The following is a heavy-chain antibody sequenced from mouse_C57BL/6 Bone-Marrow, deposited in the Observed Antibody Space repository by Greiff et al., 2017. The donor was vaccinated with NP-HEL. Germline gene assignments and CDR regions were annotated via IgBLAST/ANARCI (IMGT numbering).Heavy chain of an antibody. CDR3: ARFDYDDGRLYYAMDY. V-gene: IGHV1-50*01. D-gene: IGHD2-4*01. J-gene: IGHJ4*01. CDR1: GYTFTSYW. CDR2: IDPSDSYT. Sequence: QVQLQQPGAELVKPGASVKLSCKASGYTFTSYWMQWVKQRPGQGLEWIGEIDPSDSYTNYNQKFKGKAKLTGETSSSTSYMQLCSLTSEDSAFYYCARFDYDDGRLYYAMDYWGQGTSVTVSS.